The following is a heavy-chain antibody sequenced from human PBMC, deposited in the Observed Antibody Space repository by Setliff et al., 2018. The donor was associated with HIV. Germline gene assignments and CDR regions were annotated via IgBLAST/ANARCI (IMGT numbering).Heavy chain of an antibody. D-gene: IGHD4-17*01. CDR3: AKKGNGDYHFDY. Sequence: PSETLSLTCAVSGGSINSADYSWTWIRQPPGKGLEWIGYIYYSGSIYYNPSLKSRVTMSVDTSKNQFSLKLSSVTAVDTAVYYCAKKGNGDYHFDYWGQGTLVTVSS. V-gene: IGHV4-30-2*01. CDR1: GGSINSADYS. J-gene: IGHJ4*02. CDR2: IYYSGSI.